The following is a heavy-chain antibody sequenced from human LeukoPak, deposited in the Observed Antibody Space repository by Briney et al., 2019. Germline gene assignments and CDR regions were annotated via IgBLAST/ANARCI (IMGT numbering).Heavy chain of an antibody. CDR2: FNLTYSIP. CDR3: AKDPRNILAGDFDDFDI. V-gene: IGHV1-46*01. D-gene: IGHD3-9*01. J-gene: IGHJ3*02. Sequence: ASMKLSCKASGYTSTNYCIHWLRQAPGQGFEWMGIFNLTYSIPIYAPTFEGRVTMTSDMSTSTFYMDLSTLRSEDTAVYFCAKDPRNILAGDFDDFDIWGQGTMVSVSS. CDR1: GYTSTNYC.